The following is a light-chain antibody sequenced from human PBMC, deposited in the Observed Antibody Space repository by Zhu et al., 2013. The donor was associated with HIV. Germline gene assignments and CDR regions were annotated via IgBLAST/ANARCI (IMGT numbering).Light chain of an antibody. Sequence: QSVLTQPPSVSAAPGQKVTISCSGSSSNIGKNYVSWYQQLPGTAPKLLIYDNNERPSGIPDRFSGSKSGTSATLGITGLQTGDEADYYCGTWDSSLSAWVFGGGTTLTVL. CDR3: GTWDSSLSAWV. CDR1: SSNIGKNY. J-gene: IGLJ3*02. V-gene: IGLV1-51*01. CDR2: DNN.